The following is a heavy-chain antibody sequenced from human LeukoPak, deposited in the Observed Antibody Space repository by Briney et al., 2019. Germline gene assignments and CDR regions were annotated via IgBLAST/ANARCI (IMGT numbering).Heavy chain of an antibody. CDR1: HYTFTSYG. V-gene: IGHV1-18*01. D-gene: IGHD6-19*01. Sequence: ASVKVSCKASHYTFTSYGISWVRQAPGQGLEWMGWISAYNGNTNYAQKLQGRVTLTTDTSTTTAYMELRSLRSDDTAVYYCARDELYSSGRYLDYWGQGTLVTVSS. CDR2: ISAYNGNT. CDR3: ARDELYSSGRYLDY. J-gene: IGHJ4*02.